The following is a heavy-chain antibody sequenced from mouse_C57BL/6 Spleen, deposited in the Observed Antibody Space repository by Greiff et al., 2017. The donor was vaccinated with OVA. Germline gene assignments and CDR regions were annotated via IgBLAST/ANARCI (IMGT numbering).Heavy chain of an antibody. V-gene: IGHV1-52*01. Sequence: QVQLKQPGAELVRPGSSVKLSCKASGYTFTSYWMHWVKQRPIQGLEWIGNIDPSDSETHYNQKFKDKATLTVDKSSSTAYMQLSSLTSEDSAVYYCARSSFYGNLDYWGQGTTLTVSS. J-gene: IGHJ2*01. CDR3: ARSSFYGNLDY. CDR1: GYTFTSYW. D-gene: IGHD2-10*01. CDR2: IDPSDSET.